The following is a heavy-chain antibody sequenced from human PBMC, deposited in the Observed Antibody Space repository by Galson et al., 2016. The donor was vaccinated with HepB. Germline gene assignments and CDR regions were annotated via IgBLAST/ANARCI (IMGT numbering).Heavy chain of an antibody. Sequence: SLRLSCAASGYIFRTYPMHWVRQAPGKGLEWVAVISSDGSNVWYADSVKGRFTISRDNSQNTLSLQMSSLRPEDTAAYYCAREAERWNYLDYWGQGALVTVSS. J-gene: IGHJ4*02. CDR1: GYIFRTYP. V-gene: IGHV3-30*04. D-gene: IGHD5-24*01. CDR2: ISSDGSNV. CDR3: AREAERWNYLDY.